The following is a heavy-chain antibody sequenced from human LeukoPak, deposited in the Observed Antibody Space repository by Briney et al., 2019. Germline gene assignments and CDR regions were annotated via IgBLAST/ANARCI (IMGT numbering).Heavy chain of an antibody. V-gene: IGHV4-4*07. Sequence: PSEALSLTCTGSGGSLSSYYWSWIRQPADRELEGIGRIYTSGSTNYNPSLKSRVTMSVDTSKNQFSLKLSSVTAADTAVYYCARDYGGYDYASFDYWGQGTLVTVSS. J-gene: IGHJ4*02. CDR1: GGSLSSYY. CDR2: IYTSGST. D-gene: IGHD5-12*01. CDR3: ARDYGGYDYASFDY.